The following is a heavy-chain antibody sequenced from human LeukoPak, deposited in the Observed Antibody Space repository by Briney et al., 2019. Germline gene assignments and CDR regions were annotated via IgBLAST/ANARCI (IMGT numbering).Heavy chain of an antibody. J-gene: IGHJ4*02. CDR3: ARGVIGPWGIDY. D-gene: IGHD3-16*02. Sequence: GASVKVSCKASGYTFTNYGIGWVRQAPGQGLEWMGWITVYNNNTNYAQKLQGRVTMTTDTSTMTAYMEMRSLRPDDTAVYYCARGVIGPWGIDYWGQGTLVTVSS. CDR2: ITVYNNNT. V-gene: IGHV1-18*01. CDR1: GYTFTNYG.